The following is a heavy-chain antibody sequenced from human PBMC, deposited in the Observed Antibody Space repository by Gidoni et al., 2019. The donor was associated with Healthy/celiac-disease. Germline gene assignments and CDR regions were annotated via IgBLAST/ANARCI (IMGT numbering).Heavy chain of an antibody. CDR2: INHSGST. V-gene: IGHV4-34*01. D-gene: IGHD2-15*01. J-gene: IGHJ5*02. Sequence: QVQLQQWGAGLLKPSETLSLTCAVYGWSFSGYSWSWIRQPPGKGLEWIGEINHSGSTNYNPSLKSRVTISVDTSKNQFSLKLSSVTAADTAVYYCARGRFYCSGGSCYGRERTFTTKYWFDPWGQGTLVTVSS. CDR3: ARGRFYCSGGSCYGRERTFTTKYWFDP. CDR1: GWSFSGYS.